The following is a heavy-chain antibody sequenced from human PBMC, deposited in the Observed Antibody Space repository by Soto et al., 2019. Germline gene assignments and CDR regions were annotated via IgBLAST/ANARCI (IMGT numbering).Heavy chain of an antibody. J-gene: IGHJ6*02. Sequence: QVQLVESGGGVVQPGRSLRLACTASGLTFTMYAMHWVRQAPGKGLEWVAVISHDGTYKFYSDSVKGRFTISRDNSQNTVHLQMNSLRLEDTAVYYCAKEAYSGSLGVGYGMDVWGQWTTVTVSS. V-gene: IGHV3-30*18. D-gene: IGHD1-26*01. CDR2: ISHDGTYK. CDR3: AKEAYSGSLGVGYGMDV. CDR1: GLTFTMYA.